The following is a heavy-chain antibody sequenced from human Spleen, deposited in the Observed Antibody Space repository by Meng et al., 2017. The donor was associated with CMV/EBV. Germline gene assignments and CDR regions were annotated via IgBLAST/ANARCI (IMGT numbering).Heavy chain of an antibody. CDR2: INPNSGGT. J-gene: IGHJ6*02. CDR3: ARRVGFNGMDV. V-gene: IGHV1-2*02. D-gene: IGHD1-26*01. Sequence: ASVKVSCKASGYIFTAYYIHWVRQAPGQGLEWMGWINPNSGGTNYAQKFQGRVTMTRDTSITTAYMELSSLKSGDTAVYYFARRVGFNGMDVWGQGTTVTVSS. CDR1: GYIFTAYY.